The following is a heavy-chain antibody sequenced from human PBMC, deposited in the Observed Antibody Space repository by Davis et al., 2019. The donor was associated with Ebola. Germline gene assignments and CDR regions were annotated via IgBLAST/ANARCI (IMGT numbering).Heavy chain of an antibody. CDR1: GDRVSRNSAA. CDR3: ARGGWYILDY. Sequence: SQTLSLTCAISGDRVSRNSAAWHWIRQSPSRGLEWLGRTYYRSKWYNDYAVSVKSRITINPDTSKNQFSLQLNSVTPEDTAVYYCARGGWYILDYWGQGTLVTVSS. V-gene: IGHV6-1*01. D-gene: IGHD6-19*01. J-gene: IGHJ4*02. CDR2: TYYRSKWYN.